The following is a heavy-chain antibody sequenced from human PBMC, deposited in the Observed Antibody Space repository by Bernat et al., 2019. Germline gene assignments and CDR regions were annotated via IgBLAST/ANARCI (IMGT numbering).Heavy chain of an antibody. J-gene: IGHJ6*02. CDR1: GFTFSDYY. CDR2: ISSSSSYT. Sequence: QVQLVESGGGLVKPGGSLRLSCAASGFTFSDYYMSWIRQAPGKGLEWVSYISSSSSYTNYADSVKGRFTISRDNAKNSLYLQMNSLRAEDTAVYYCERDRGYCSGGSCSDYYYYYGMDVWGQGTTVTVSS. V-gene: IGHV3-11*06. CDR3: ERDRGYCSGGSCSDYYYYYGMDV. D-gene: IGHD2-15*01.